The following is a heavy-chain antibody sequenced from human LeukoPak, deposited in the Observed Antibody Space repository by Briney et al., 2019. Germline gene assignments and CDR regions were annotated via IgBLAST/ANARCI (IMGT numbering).Heavy chain of an antibody. Sequence: SETLSLTCAVYGGSFSGYYWSWIRQPPGKGLEWIGEINHSGSTNYNPSLKSRVTISVDTSKNQFPLKLSSVTAAGTAVYHCARVRRYFDWLSGPFDYWGQGTLVTVSS. D-gene: IGHD3-9*01. J-gene: IGHJ4*02. CDR2: INHSGST. V-gene: IGHV4-34*01. CDR1: GGSFSGYY. CDR3: ARVRRYFDWLSGPFDY.